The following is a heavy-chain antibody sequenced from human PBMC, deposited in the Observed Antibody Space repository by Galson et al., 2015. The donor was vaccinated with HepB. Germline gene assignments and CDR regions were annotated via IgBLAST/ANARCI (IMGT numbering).Heavy chain of an antibody. CDR1: GFTFSSYT. D-gene: IGHD1-26*01. CDR2: ISTTSDNN. J-gene: IGHJ4*02. CDR3: ARIALSGSYWYFDY. V-gene: IGHV3-48*01. Sequence: SLRLSCAASGFTFSSYTMNWVRQAPGKGLEWISYISTTSDNNFSADSVKGRFIISRDNAKNSLYLQMNSLRAEDTAVYYCARIALSGSYWYFDYWGQGTLVTVSS.